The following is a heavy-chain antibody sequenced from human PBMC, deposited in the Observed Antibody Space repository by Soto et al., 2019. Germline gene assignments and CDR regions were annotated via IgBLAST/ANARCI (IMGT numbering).Heavy chain of an antibody. CDR2: ISYDGSNK. D-gene: IGHD4-17*01. J-gene: IGHJ4*02. CDR3: ARADGDYPTQVDY. Sequence: QVQLVESGGGVVQPGRSLRLSCAASGFTFSSYAMHWVRQAPGKGLEWVAVISYDGSNKYYADSVKGRFTISRDNSKNTLYLQMNSLRAEDTAVYYCARADGDYPTQVDYWGQGTLVTVSS. V-gene: IGHV3-30-3*01. CDR1: GFTFSSYA.